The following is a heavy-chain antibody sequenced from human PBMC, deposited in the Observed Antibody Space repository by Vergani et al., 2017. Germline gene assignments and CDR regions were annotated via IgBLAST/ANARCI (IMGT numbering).Heavy chain of an antibody. D-gene: IGHD3-16*01. CDR2: VSAYNGNT. CDR1: GYTFISYG. J-gene: IGHJ3*02. V-gene: IGHV1-18*01. Sequence: QVQLAQSGAEVKQPGASVKVSCEASGYTFISYGISWVRQAPGQGLEWVGWVSAYNGNTNYAQKLQGRVTLTTDTSTSTAYMEVRSLRSDDTAIYYCARGTLDAFDIWGQGTVVTVSS. CDR3: ARGTLDAFDI.